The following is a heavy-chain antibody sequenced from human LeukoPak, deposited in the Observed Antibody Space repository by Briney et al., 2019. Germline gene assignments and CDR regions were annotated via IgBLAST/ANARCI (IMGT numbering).Heavy chain of an antibody. D-gene: IGHD6-19*01. CDR2: TYFGSKWYH. J-gene: IGHJ3*02. CDR3: ARQRIPHLIAVAGLNAFDI. V-gene: IGHV6-1*01. Sequence: SQTLSLTCAISGDSVSRNNIAWNWIRQSPSRGLEWLGRTYFGSKWYHEYAISVKGRITINPDTSKNQFSLKLSSVTAADTAVYYCARQRIPHLIAVAGLNAFDIWGQGTMVTVSS. CDR1: GDSVSRNNIA.